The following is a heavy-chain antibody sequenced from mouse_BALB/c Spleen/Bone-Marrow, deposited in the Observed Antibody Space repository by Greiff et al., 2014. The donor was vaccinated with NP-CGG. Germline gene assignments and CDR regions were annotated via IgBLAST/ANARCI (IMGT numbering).Heavy chain of an antibody. J-gene: IGHJ2*01. CDR1: GFNIKDTY. CDR3: GRGFTDFDY. CDR2: IDPANGNT. Sequence: VQLQQSGAEFVKPGASVKLSCTASGFNIKDTYMDWVKQRPEQGLEWIGRIDPANGNTKYDPKFQGKATITAGTSSNTAYLQLSSLTSEDTAVYYCGRGFTDFDYWGQGTTLTVSS. V-gene: IGHV14-3*02.